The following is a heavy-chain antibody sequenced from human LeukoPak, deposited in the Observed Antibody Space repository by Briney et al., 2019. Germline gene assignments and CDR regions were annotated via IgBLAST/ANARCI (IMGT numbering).Heavy chain of an antibody. J-gene: IGHJ6*03. D-gene: IGHD6-19*01. Sequence: ASVKVSCKASGYTFTDYYMHWVRQAPGQGLEWMGWINPNSGGTNYTQKFQGRVTMTRDTSINTADMEVSRLRSDDTAVYYCARAGYSSGLAYYYMDVWGKGTTVTISS. V-gene: IGHV1-2*02. CDR1: GYTFTDYY. CDR3: ARAGYSSGLAYYYMDV. CDR2: INPNSGGT.